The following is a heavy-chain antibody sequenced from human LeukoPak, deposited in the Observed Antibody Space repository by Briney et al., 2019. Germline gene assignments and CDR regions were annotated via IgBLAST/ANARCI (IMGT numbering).Heavy chain of an antibody. J-gene: IGHJ4*02. CDR3: ASPYSGYDYNFDH. V-gene: IGHV3-30*14. D-gene: IGHD5-12*01. CDR1: GFTFSNYA. CDR2: ISDDGSRQ. Sequence: GGSLRLSCAATGFTFSNYAIHWGRQAPGKGLKWVAFISDDGSRQHYADSVKGRFTISRDNSKNTLFLQMSSVRAEDTAVYYCASPYSGYDYNFDHWGQGTLVTVSS.